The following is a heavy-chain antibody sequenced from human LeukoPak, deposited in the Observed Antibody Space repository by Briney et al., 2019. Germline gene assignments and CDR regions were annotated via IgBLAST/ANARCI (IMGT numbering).Heavy chain of an antibody. J-gene: IGHJ5*02. CDR1: GGSISSYY. V-gene: IGHV4-59*08. CDR2: IYYSGST. Sequence: SETLSLTCTVSGGSISSYYWSWLRQPPGKGLEWIGYIYYSGSTNYNPSLKSRVTISVHTSKNQFSLKLSSVTAADTAVYYWARRRGQSLDPWGQGTLVTVSS. CDR3: ARRRGQSLDP.